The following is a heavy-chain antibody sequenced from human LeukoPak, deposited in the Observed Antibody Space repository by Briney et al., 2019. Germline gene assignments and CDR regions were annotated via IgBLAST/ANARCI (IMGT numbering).Heavy chain of an antibody. CDR2: IYYSGST. Sequence: SETLSLTCTVSGGSISSTGYYWSWIRQPPGKGLEWIGYIYYSGSTNYNPSLKSRVTISVDTSKNQFSLKLSSVTAADTAVYYCARGGYYYDSSGYFDYWGQGTLVTVSS. J-gene: IGHJ4*02. CDR3: ARGGYYYDSSGYFDY. CDR1: GGSISSTGYY. D-gene: IGHD3-22*01. V-gene: IGHV4-61*08.